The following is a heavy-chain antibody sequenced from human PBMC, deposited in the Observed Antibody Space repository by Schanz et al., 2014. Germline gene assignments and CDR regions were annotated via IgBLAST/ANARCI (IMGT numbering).Heavy chain of an antibody. D-gene: IGHD6-13*01. J-gene: IGHJ6*02. CDR2: ISSSSSYI. CDR1: GFTFSSYS. Sequence: VQLVESGGGVVQPGGSLRLSCAASGFTFSSYSMNWVRQAPGKGLEWVSSISSSSSYIYYADSVKGRFTISRDNAKNSLYLQMNSLRAEDTAVYYCAREEGWGIAAAGPKRYYDGMDVWGQGTTVTVAS. CDR3: AREEGWGIAAAGPKRYYDGMDV. V-gene: IGHV3-21*01.